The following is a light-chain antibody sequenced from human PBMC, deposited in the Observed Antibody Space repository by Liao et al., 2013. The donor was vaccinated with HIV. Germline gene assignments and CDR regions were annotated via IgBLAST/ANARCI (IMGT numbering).Light chain of an antibody. CDR1: KLGDKS. Sequence: SFELTQPPSVSVSPGQTASITCSGDKLGDKSACWYQQKPGQSPVVVIYEDNKRPSGIPERFSGSTSGNTATLTISGTQAIDEADYYCQTWDSTSYVFGTGTKVIVL. J-gene: IGLJ1*01. CDR2: EDN. V-gene: IGLV3-1*01. CDR3: QTWDSTSYV.